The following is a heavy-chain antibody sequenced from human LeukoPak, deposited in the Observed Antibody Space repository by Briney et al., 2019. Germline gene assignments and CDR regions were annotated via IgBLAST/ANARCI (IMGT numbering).Heavy chain of an antibody. Sequence: ASVKVSCKPSGYTFTNYGISWVRQAPGQGLEWMGWINAYNGNTNYAQKLQGRVTMTTDTSTSTAYMELRSLRSDDTAVNYCERVGRSGYRYFDYWGQGTLVTVSS. J-gene: IGHJ4*02. CDR1: GYTFTNYG. CDR3: ERVGRSGYRYFDY. D-gene: IGHD5-18*01. V-gene: IGHV1-18*01. CDR2: INAYNGNT.